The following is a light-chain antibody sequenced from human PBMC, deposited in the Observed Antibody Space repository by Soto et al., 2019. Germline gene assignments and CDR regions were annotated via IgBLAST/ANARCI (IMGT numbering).Light chain of an antibody. CDR3: HSYDTTVSGEV. CDR1: SSNIGAGYD. V-gene: IGLV1-40*01. Sequence: QSVLTQPPSVSGAPGQRVTISCTGNSSNIGAGYDVHWYQQLPGRAPKLLILGNRNRPSGVPDRFSGSKSGSSASLAITGLQAEDEADYYCHSYDTTVSGEVFGGGTK. CDR2: GNR. J-gene: IGLJ3*02.